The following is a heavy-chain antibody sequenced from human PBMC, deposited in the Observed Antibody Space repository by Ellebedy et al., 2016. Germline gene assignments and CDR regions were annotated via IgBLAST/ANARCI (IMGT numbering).Heavy chain of an antibody. V-gene: IGHV3-11*01. Sequence: GGSLRLSCAASGFTFSDYYMSWIRQAPGKGLEWVSYISSSGSTIYYADSVKGRFTISRDNAKNSLYLQMNSLRAEDTAVYYCATERTYYYDSSGPIHLGYWGQGTLVTVSS. CDR2: ISSSGSTI. CDR3: ATERTYYYDSSGPIHLGY. D-gene: IGHD3-22*01. J-gene: IGHJ4*02. CDR1: GFTFSDYY.